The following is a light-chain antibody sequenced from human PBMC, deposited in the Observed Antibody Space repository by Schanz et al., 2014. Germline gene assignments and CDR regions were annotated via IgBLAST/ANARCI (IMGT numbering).Light chain of an antibody. J-gene: IGKJ4*01. CDR2: GAS. V-gene: IGKV3-20*01. Sequence: EIVLTQSPGTLSLSPGERATLSCRASQSVSSDYLTWYQQKPGQTPRLLIYGASTRATGIADRFSGRGSGTDFTLTISRLEPEDFAVYYCQHYDSSPHTFGGGTKVEIK. CDR3: QHYDSSPHT. CDR1: QSVSSDY.